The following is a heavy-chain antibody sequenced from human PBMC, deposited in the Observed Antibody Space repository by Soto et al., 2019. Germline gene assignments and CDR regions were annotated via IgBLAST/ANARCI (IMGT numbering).Heavy chain of an antibody. V-gene: IGHV3-74*01. D-gene: IGHD5-18*01. J-gene: IGHJ4*02. CDR1: GFTFSRYW. CDR2: INSDGGST. CDR3: ARSITGYSYADS. Sequence: EVQLVEPGGGLVQPGGSLRLSCAAPGFTFSRYWMHWVRQVPGKGLVWFSRINSDGGSTVYVDSVKGRLTISRDKAKNTLYLQMNSLRAEDTAVYYCARSITGYSYADSWGQGTLVTVSS.